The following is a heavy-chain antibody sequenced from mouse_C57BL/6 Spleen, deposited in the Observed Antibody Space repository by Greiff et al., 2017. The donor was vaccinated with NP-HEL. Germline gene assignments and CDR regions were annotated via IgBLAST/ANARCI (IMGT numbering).Heavy chain of an antibody. CDR1: GYTFTDYY. CDR3: AREGYFDG. Sequence: EVQLQQSGPELVKPGASVKISCKASGYTFTDYYMNWVKQSHGKSLEWIGDINPNNGGTSYNQKFKGKATLTVDKSSSTAYMEPRSLTCEGSAVYYCAREGYFDGWGTGTTVTVAS. J-gene: IGHJ1*03. V-gene: IGHV1-26*01. CDR2: INPNNGGT.